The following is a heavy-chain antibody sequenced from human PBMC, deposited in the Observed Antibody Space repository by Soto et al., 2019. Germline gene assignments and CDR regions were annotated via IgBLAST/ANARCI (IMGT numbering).Heavy chain of an antibody. CDR1: GGTFSSYA. D-gene: IGHD2-2*01. J-gene: IGHJ6*02. Sequence: AAVKVSCKASGGTFSSYAISWVRQAPGQGLEWMGGIIPIFGTANYAQKFQGRVTITADESTSTAYMELSSLRSEDTAVYYCAAVGYYYYYGMDVWGQGTPVTVSS. CDR3: AAVGYYYYYGMDV. CDR2: IIPIFGTA. V-gene: IGHV1-69*13.